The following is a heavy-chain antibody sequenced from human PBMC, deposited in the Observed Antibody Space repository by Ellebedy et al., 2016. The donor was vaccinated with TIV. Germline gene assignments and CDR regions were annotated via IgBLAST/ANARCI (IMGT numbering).Heavy chain of an antibody. Sequence: GGSLRLSCAASGFTFSSYGMHWVRKAPGKGLEWVAVISYDGSNKYYADSVKGRFTISRDNSKNTLYLQMNSLRAEDTAVYYCAKRYCSGGSYYGGHFDYWGQGTLVTVSS. CDR3: AKRYCSGGSYYGGHFDY. CDR1: GFTFSSYG. V-gene: IGHV3-30*18. CDR2: ISYDGSNK. D-gene: IGHD2-15*01. J-gene: IGHJ4*02.